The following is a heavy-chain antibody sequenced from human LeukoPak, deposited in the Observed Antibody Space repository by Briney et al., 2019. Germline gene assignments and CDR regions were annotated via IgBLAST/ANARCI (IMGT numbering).Heavy chain of an antibody. V-gene: IGHV4-4*08. CDR2: IYTSGST. Sequence: SETLSLTCTVSGGSISSYYWSWIRQPPGKGLEWIGYIYTSGSTNYNPSLKSRVTISVDTSKNQFSLKLSSVTAADTAVYYCARHGWTHPFDPWGQGTLVTVSS. CDR3: ARHGWTHPFDP. D-gene: IGHD6-19*01. CDR1: GGSISSYY. J-gene: IGHJ5*02.